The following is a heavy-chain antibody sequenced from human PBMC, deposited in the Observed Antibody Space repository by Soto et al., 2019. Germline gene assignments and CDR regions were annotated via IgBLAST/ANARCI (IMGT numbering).Heavy chain of an antibody. CDR2: IIPAFGTP. CDR1: GGSLNNYA. V-gene: IGHV1-69*01. CDR3: AIEGLRRGALDY. J-gene: IGHJ4*02. Sequence: QVQLVQSGAEVKKPGSSVKVSCAASGGSLNNYAVSWVRRTPGQGFEWLGEIIPAFGTPNYAQKFQDRVTITADVLTNTVVMELSSLRSEDTAEYYCAIEGLRRGALDYWGQGSLVTVSS. D-gene: IGHD6-6*01.